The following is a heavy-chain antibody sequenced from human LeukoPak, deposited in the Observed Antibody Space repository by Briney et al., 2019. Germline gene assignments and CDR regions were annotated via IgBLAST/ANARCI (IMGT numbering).Heavy chain of an antibody. CDR2: INHSGST. J-gene: IGHJ6*03. Sequence: SETLSLTCAVYGESFNGYYWTWIRQPPGKGLEWIGEINHSGSTTYNPSLKSRVTISVEASKNQFSLKLTSVTAADTAVYYCARSYYYMDVWGKGTTVTVSS. CDR3: ARSYYYMDV. CDR1: GESFNGYY. V-gene: IGHV4-34*01.